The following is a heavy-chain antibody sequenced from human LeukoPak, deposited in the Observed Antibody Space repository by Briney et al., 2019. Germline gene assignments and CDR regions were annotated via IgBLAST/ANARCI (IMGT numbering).Heavy chain of an antibody. J-gene: IGHJ4*02. Sequence: GGSLRLSCAASVFTFSSYAMTWVRQAPGKGLEWVSASGSGDSTYYADSVTGRLIISRDNSKNTLYLQMNSLRAEDTAVYYCAKDTGDWTRGTLLPRESYFDYWGQGTLVTVSS. CDR1: VFTFSSYA. V-gene: IGHV3-23*01. CDR3: AKDTGDWTRGTLLPRESYFDY. CDR2: SGSGDST. D-gene: IGHD2/OR15-2a*01.